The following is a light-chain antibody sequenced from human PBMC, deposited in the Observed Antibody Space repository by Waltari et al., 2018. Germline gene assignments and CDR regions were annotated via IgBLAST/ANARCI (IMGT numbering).Light chain of an antibody. V-gene: IGLV7-46*01. Sequence: QAVVTQEPSLTVSPGGTVTLTCGSSTGAVTSGHYPYGFQQKTGHAPRTLIYDTSDKHSWTPARFSGSLLGGKAALTLSGAQPEDEADYYCLLSYSGVRLYWVFGGGTKLTVL. CDR2: DTS. CDR3: LLSYSGVRLYWV. J-gene: IGLJ3*02. CDR1: TGAVTSGHY.